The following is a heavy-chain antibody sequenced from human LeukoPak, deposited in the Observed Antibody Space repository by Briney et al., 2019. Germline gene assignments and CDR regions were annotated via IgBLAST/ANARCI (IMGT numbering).Heavy chain of an antibody. V-gene: IGHV1-2*06. CDR3: AVLTDSSGHAYYYGLDV. CDR2: INPNSGGT. J-gene: IGHJ6*02. Sequence: ASVKVSCKASGYSFTGYYMHWVRQAPGQGLEWMGRINPNSGGTNYAQKFQGRVTMTRDTSISTAYMEMSRLRSDDSAVYYCAVLTDSSGHAYYYGLDVWGQGTTVTVSS. D-gene: IGHD3-22*01. CDR1: GYSFTGYY.